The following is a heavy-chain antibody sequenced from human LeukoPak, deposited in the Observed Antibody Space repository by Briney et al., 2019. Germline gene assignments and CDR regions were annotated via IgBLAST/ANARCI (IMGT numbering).Heavy chain of an antibody. Sequence: GGSLRLSCAASEFTFNNYAMSWVRQAPGKGLEWISSLSANGANTYSADSVKGRFIISRDNSKNTLYLQVNSLRPEDTAVYYCARRSMTGTYYFDYWGQGTLVTVSS. CDR2: LSANGANT. CDR3: ARRSMTGTYYFDY. CDR1: EFTFNNYA. J-gene: IGHJ4*02. D-gene: IGHD1-1*01. V-gene: IGHV3-23*01.